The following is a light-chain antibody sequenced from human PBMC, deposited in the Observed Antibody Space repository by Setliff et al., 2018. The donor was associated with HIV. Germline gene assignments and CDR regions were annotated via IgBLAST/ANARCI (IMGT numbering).Light chain of an antibody. CDR1: SSDFGGYNY. CDR3: CSYAGSYKV. CDR2: DVS. J-gene: IGLJ1*01. Sequence: QSALPQPRSVSGSPGQSVTISCTGTSSDFGGYNYVSWYQQHPGKAPKLMIYDVSKRPSGVPDRFSGSKSGNTASLTISGLQAEDEADYYCCSYAGSYKVFGTGTKVTV. V-gene: IGLV2-11*01.